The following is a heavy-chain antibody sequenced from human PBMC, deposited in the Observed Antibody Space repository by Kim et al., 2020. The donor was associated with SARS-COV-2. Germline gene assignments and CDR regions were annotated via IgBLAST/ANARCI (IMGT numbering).Heavy chain of an antibody. V-gene: IGHV3-23*01. D-gene: IGHD4-17*01. CDR2: ISGSGGST. CDR3: AKRDHGDHNYYYYGMDV. Sequence: GGSLRLSCAASGFTFSSYAMSWVRQAPGKGLEWVSAISGSGGSTYYADSVKGWFTISRDNSKNTLYLQMNSLRAEDTAVYYCAKRDHGDHNYYYYGMDVWGQGTTVTVSS. CDR1: GFTFSSYA. J-gene: IGHJ6*02.